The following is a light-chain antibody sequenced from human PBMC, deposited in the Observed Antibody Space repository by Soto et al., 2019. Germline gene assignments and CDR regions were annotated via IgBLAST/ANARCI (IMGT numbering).Light chain of an antibody. CDR2: AAF. CDR3: LQHNTYSLT. Sequence: DIQMTQSPSSLSASVGDRVTITCRASQGIRTDLGWYQQKPGKAPKRLIYAAFSLQSGVPPRFSGNGSGTEFTLTISRLQPEDYATYVCLQHNTYSLTFGQGTRLE. CDR1: QGIRTD. J-gene: IGKJ5*01. V-gene: IGKV1-17*01.